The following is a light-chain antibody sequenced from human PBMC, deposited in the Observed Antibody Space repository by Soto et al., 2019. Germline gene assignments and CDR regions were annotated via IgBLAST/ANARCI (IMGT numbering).Light chain of an antibody. J-gene: IGLJ1*01. Sequence: QSALTQPASVSGSPGQSITISCTGTSSDVGAYNHVSWYQHHPGKAPKLMIYEVNNRPSGVSNRFSGSKSGYTASLTISGLQAEDQADYYRCSYTTSDTRVFGTGTKVTVL. V-gene: IGLV2-14*01. CDR2: EVN. CDR1: SSDVGAYNH. CDR3: CSYTTSDTRV.